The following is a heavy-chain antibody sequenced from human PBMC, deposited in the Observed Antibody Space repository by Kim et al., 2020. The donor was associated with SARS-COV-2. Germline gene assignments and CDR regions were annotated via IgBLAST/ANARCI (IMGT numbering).Heavy chain of an antibody. Sequence: GGSLRLSCAASGFTFSSYGMHWVRQAPGKGLEWVTFISYDERNKYYAESVQGRLSISRDNSKNTLFLQMNSLTPEDTAVYFCAREGAYCGGDCLNLFDYWGHETLVAVSS. J-gene: IGHJ4*01. CDR2: ISYDERNK. D-gene: IGHD2-21*01. V-gene: IGHV3-30*03. CDR3: AREGAYCGGDCLNLFDY. CDR1: GFTFSSYG.